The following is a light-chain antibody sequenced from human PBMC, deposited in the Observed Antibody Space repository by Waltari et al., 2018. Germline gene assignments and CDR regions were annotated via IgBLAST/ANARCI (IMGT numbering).Light chain of an antibody. CDR2: DNA. CDR1: DSNIGAGYV. CDR3: QSYDSSLGGWV. J-gene: IGLJ2*01. Sequence: QSVLTHPPSVSGAPGQRVTISCSGSDSNIGAGYVGHWYQQLPGTAPKLLIYDNANRPAGGRDRVSGSKSGTSACLAITGLQAEDEADYYCQSYDSSLGGWVVGGGTKLTVL. V-gene: IGLV1-40*01.